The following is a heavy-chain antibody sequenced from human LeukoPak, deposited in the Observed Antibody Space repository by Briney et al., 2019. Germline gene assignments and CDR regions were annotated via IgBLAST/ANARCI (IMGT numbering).Heavy chain of an antibody. J-gene: IGHJ4*02. CDR3: AKGHFYDSRGSPDY. V-gene: IGHV3-21*01. CDR1: GFTFSSYS. CDR2: ISSSNYYI. Sequence: PGGSLILSCAASGFTFSSYSMSWARQAPGKGLEWVSFISSSNYYIYYADSVKGRFTISRDNAKNSLYLQMNSLRAEDTAVYYCAKGHFYDSRGSPDYWGQGTLVTVFS. D-gene: IGHD3-22*01.